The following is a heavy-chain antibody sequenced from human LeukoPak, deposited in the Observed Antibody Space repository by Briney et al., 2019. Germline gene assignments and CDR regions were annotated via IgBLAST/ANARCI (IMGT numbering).Heavy chain of an antibody. Sequence: ASVKVSCKASGYTFIGYYMHWVRQAPGQGLEWMGWINPNSGGTNYAQKFQGRVTMTRDTSISTADMELSRLRSDDTAVYYCARAGNYVRYYMDVWGKGTTVTASS. CDR2: INPNSGGT. CDR3: ARAGNYVRYYMDV. J-gene: IGHJ6*03. CDR1: GYTFIGYY. D-gene: IGHD4-11*01. V-gene: IGHV1-2*02.